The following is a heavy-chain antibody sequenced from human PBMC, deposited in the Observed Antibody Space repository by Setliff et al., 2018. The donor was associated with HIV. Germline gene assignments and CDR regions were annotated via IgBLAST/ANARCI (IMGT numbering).Heavy chain of an antibody. CDR1: GYTLKELS. J-gene: IGHJ4*02. V-gene: IGHV1-24*01. CDR3: ATGAWDH. Sequence: ASVKVSCKVSGYTLKELSMHWVRQAPGKGLEWMGGFDPEDGEAIYAQKFQGRVTMTEGTSTDTGYMELSSLTSDDTAVYFCATGAWDHWGQGTLVTVS. CDR2: FDPEDGEA.